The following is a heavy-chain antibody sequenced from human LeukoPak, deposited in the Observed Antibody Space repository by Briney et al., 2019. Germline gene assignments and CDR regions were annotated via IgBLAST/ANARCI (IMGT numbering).Heavy chain of an antibody. CDR3: ATIKVRANNYDTDGFEY. D-gene: IGHD3-10*01. Sequence: PGGALRLSCAASGFTLSSFWMSWVREAPGKGLEWVANIKQDGNETYYADSVKGRFSISRDNATSSLYPQMYSLRAEDTAVYYCATIKVRANNYDTDGFEYWGQGTLVTVSS. V-gene: IGHV3-7*05. J-gene: IGHJ4*02. CDR2: IKQDGNET. CDR1: GFTLSSFW.